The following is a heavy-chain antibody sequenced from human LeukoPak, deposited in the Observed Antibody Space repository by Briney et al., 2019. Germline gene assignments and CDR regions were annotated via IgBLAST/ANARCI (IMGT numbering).Heavy chain of an antibody. CDR2: MYYSGST. D-gene: IGHD3-22*01. J-gene: IGHJ6*03. Sequence: SETLSLTCSVSGGSISSYYWSWTRQPPGKGLEWIGYMYYSGSTNYNPSLKSRVTISVDTSNKQVSLKLNSGTAADTAVYYCARATYYSDSTGYSYYNYYYMDVWGKGTTVTVSS. CDR3: ARATYYSDSTGYSYYNYYYMDV. V-gene: IGHV4-59*01. CDR1: GGSISSYY.